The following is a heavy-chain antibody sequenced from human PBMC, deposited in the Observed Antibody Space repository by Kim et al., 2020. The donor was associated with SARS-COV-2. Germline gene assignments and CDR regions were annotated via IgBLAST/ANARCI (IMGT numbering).Heavy chain of an antibody. J-gene: IGHJ6*03. CDR2: IISSGGTM. D-gene: IGHD6-6*01. V-gene: IGHV3-48*03. CDR1: GFTFSTYE. Sequence: GGSLRLSCAASGFTFSTYEMNWVRQAPGKGLEWVSYIISSGGTMSYADSVKGRFTISRDNAKNSLYLQMNSLRAEDTAVYYCARRGDGSSSWYYHYYMDVWAKGPTFTVT. CDR3: ARRGDGSSSWYYHYYMDV.